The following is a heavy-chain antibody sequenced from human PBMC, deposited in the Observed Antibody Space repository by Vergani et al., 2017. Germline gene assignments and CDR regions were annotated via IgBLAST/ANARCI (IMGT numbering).Heavy chain of an antibody. CDR1: GGSISSYY. J-gene: IGHJ6*03. D-gene: IGHD6-19*01. Sequence: QVQLQESGPGLVKPSETLSLTCTVSGGSISSYYWSWIRQPPGKGLEWIGYIYYSGSTNYNPSLKSRVTISVDTSKNQFSLKLSSVTAADTAVYYCARTTVYSSCWTNYYYYYYMDGWGKGTTVTVSS. CDR3: ARTTVYSSCWTNYYYYYYMDG. CDR2: IYYSGST. V-gene: IGHV4-59*01.